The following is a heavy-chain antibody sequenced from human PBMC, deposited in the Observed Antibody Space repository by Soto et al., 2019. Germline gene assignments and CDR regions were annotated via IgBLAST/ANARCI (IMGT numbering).Heavy chain of an antibody. Sequence: QVQLVQSGADVKQPGASVKVSCKASGYSFTGYYIHWLQQAPGQGLEWMGWIYPNSGDTRTAEKFQGSLTLTRDTSITTAYMELSSLRSDDTAIYYCASLQTSGWYGVHWGQGTLVTVSS. J-gene: IGHJ4*02. V-gene: IGHV1-2*02. CDR1: GYSFTGYY. CDR2: IYPNSGDT. CDR3: ASLQTSGWYGVH. D-gene: IGHD6-19*01.